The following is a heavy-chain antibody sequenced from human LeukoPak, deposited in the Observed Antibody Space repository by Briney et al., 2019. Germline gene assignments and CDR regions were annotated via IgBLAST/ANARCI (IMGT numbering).Heavy chain of an antibody. J-gene: IGHJ5*02. Sequence: GGSLRLSCAASGFTFATYAMSWVRQAPGKGLEWVGGISISSVDSYYADSVKGRFSISRDDSKNTPYLQMNRLRDGDTAIYYCAKDRELLFAHCWFDLWGQGTLVTVSS. CDR1: GFTFATYA. CDR2: ISISSVDS. V-gene: IGHV3-23*01. CDR3: AKDRELLFAHCWFDL. D-gene: IGHD3-10*01.